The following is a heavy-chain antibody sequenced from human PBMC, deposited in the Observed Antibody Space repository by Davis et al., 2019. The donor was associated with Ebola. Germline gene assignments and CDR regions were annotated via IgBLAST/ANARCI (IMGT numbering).Heavy chain of an antibody. D-gene: IGHD1-26*01. J-gene: IGHJ6*02. V-gene: IGHV1-18*01. CDR2: ISAYNGNT. CDR1: GYTFTSYG. CDR3: ARDESGSLVYYGMDV. Sequence: AASVKVSCKASGYTFTSYGISWVRQAPGQGLEWMGWISAYNGNTNYAQKLQGRVTMTTDTSTSTAYMELSSLRSEDTAVYYCARDESGSLVYYGMDVWGQGTTVTVSS.